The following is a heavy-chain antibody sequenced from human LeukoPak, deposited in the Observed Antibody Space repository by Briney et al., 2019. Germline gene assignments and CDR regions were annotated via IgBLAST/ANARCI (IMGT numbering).Heavy chain of an antibody. CDR1: GGSISSGGYY. CDR2: IYYSGST. J-gene: IGHJ6*02. D-gene: IGHD2-2*01. Sequence: SETLSLTCTVSGGSISSGGYYWSWIRQHPGKGLEWIGYIYYSGSTYYNPSLKSRVTISVDTSKNQFSLKLSSVTAADTAVYYCARPGRSPVPAANGSGGYGMDVWGQGTTVTVSS. CDR3: ARPGRSPVPAANGSGGYGMDV. V-gene: IGHV4-31*03.